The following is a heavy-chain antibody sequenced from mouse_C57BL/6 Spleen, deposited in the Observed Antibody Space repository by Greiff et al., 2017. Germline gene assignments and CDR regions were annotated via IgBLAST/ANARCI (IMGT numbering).Heavy chain of an antibody. D-gene: IGHD1-1*01. Sequence: EVQLQQSGPGLATPSQTLSLTCSVTGYSITSDYWNWIRKFPGNKIEYMGYISYSGSTYYNPSLKSRISITRDTSKNQYYLQLNSVTTEDTATYYCARSHDYYGSSFLWYFDVWGTGTTVTVSS. CDR3: ARSHDYYGSSFLWYFDV. CDR1: GYSITSDY. J-gene: IGHJ1*03. V-gene: IGHV3-8*01. CDR2: ISYSGST.